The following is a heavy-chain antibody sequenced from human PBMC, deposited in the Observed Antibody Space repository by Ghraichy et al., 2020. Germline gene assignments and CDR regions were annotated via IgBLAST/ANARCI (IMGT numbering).Heavy chain of an antibody. CDR2: ISSTGNTI. J-gene: IGHJ4*02. CDR3: ARRQMATVFFDY. CDR1: GFTFSDYY. Sequence: LSLTCAASGFTFSDYYMSWMRQAPGKGLEWVSYISSTGNTIHYAESVKGRFTISRDNAKNSLYLQMNSLRAEDTAVCYCARRQMATVFFDYWGQGTLVTVSS. D-gene: IGHD5-24*01. V-gene: IGHV3-11*01.